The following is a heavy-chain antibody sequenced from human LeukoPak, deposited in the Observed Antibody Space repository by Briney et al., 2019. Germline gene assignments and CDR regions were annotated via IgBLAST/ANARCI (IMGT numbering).Heavy chain of an antibody. CDR2: IYYSGST. V-gene: IGHV4-59*01. D-gene: IGHD5-12*01. CDR1: GGSISSYY. CDR3: ARGYAFRGAFDI. Sequence: PSETLSLTCTVSGGSISSYYWSWLRQPPGKGLEWIGYIYYSGSTNYNPSLKSRVTISVDTSKNQFSLKLSSVTAADTAVYYCARGYAFRGAFDIWGQGTMVTVSS. J-gene: IGHJ3*02.